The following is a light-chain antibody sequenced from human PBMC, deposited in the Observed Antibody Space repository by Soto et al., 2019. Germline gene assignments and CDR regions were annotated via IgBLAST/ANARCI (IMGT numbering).Light chain of an antibody. V-gene: IGLV2-14*03. CDR3: SSYSSTSTRRL. Sequence: PRPGSVCGSRGQSITIPCTGTSNDIGGYNYVSWYQQFPGKAPKLIIYDVTNRPSGVSFRFSGSKSGNTASLTISGLQAEDEAGYHCSSYSSTSTRRLFGAGTKVTVL. J-gene: IGLJ1*01. CDR1: SNDIGGYNY. CDR2: DVT.